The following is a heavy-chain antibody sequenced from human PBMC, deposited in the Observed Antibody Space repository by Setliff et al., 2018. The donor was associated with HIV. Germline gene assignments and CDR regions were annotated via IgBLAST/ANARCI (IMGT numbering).Heavy chain of an antibody. CDR3: ARIFGFTTASYARGNDY. D-gene: IGHD3-16*01. CDR1: GGSISSITHY. CDR2: VYYTGTT. Sequence: SETLSLTCTVSGGSISSITHYWGWFRQPPGKGLECIGTVYYTGTTYYNSSLESRVTISVDTSRNQFSLKLYSVTAADTAVYCCARIFGFTTASYARGNDYWGRGTLVTVSS. J-gene: IGHJ4*02. V-gene: IGHV4-39*01.